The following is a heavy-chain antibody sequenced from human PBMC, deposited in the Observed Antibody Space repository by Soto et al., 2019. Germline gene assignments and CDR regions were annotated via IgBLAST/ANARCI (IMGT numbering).Heavy chain of an antibody. CDR3: ARGRGGYIRAYYYYGMDV. J-gene: IGHJ6*02. CDR2: IYHSGST. Sequence: SETLSLTCAVSGGSISSGGYSWSWIRQPPGKGLEWIGYIYHSGSTYYNPSLKSRVTISVDRSKNQFSLKLSSVTAADTAVYYCARGRGGYIRAYYYYGMDVWGQGTTVTV. V-gene: IGHV4-30-2*01. CDR1: GGSISSGGYS. D-gene: IGHD3-22*01.